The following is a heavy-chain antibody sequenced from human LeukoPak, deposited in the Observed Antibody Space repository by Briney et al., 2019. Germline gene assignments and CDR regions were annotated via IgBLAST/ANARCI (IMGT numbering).Heavy chain of an antibody. CDR1: GFTFISYA. J-gene: IGHJ4*02. CDR2: ISFHGTDS. V-gene: IGHV3-30*04. Sequence: GTSLRLSCAASGFTFISYAIHWVRQAPGKGLEWVAVISFHGTDSFYADSVKGRFTISRDNSRNTLYLQMNSLRAEDTAVYYCARDLTYYYDSSGYYGDDIWGQGTLVTVSS. D-gene: IGHD3-22*01. CDR3: ARDLTYYYDSSGYYGDDI.